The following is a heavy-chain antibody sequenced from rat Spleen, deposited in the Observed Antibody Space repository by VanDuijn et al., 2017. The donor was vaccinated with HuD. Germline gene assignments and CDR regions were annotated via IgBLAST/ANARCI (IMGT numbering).Heavy chain of an antibody. CDR1: GFTFSSYW. CDR3: AKDRDYGPDY. V-gene: IGHV5-58*01. Sequence: EVQLVETGGGLVQPGRSLKLSCVASGFTFSSYWMYWIRQAPGRGLEWVSSINTDGGNTYYPDSVKGRFTVSRDNAENTVYLQMNSLCSEDTATYYCAKDRDYGPDYWGQGVMVTVCS. D-gene: IGHD1-11*01. CDR2: INTDGGNT. J-gene: IGHJ2*01.